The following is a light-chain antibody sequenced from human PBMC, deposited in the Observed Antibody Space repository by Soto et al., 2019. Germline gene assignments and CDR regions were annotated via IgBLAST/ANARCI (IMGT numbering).Light chain of an antibody. J-gene: IGLJ3*02. CDR1: SSDVGDYNS. Sequence: QSVLTQPPSASGSPGRSDTISCSGTSSDVGDYNSVSWYQQHPGKAPKLMIYEVSKRPSGVPDRFSGSKSGNAASLTVSGLQAEDEADYYCCSYAGSNIWVFGGGTKVTVL. CDR2: EVS. V-gene: IGLV2-8*01. CDR3: CSYAGSNIWV.